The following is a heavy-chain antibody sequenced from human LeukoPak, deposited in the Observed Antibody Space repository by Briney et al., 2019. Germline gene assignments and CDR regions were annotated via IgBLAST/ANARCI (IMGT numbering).Heavy chain of an antibody. CDR1: GFTFSNAW. Sequence: PGGSLRLSCAASGFTFSNAWMSWVRQAPGRGLEWVGRIKSKTDGGTTDYAAPVKGRFTISRDDSKNTLYLQMNSLKTEDTAVYYCTTGAGYSGYAEPYYYYGMDVWGQGTTVTVSS. D-gene: IGHD5-12*01. J-gene: IGHJ6*02. V-gene: IGHV3-15*01. CDR2: IKSKTDGGTT. CDR3: TTGAGYSGYAEPYYYYGMDV.